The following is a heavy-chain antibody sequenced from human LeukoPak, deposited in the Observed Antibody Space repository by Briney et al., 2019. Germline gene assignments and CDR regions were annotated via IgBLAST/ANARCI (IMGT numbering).Heavy chain of an antibody. CDR2: VSYSGST. Sequence: SETLSLTCTVSGDSLSSSSYYWGWIRQPPGKWLEWVGSVSYSGSTYYNPSLKSRVTISVDTSKNQFSLKLSSVAAADTAVYYCARQKRWDGYTLDSWGQGTLVTVSS. V-gene: IGHV4-39*01. D-gene: IGHD5-24*01. CDR1: GDSLSSSSYY. J-gene: IGHJ4*02. CDR3: ARQKRWDGYTLDS.